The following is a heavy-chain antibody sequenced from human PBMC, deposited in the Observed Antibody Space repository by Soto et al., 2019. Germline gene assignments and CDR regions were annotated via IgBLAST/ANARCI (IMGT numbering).Heavy chain of an antibody. D-gene: IGHD2-2*01. CDR3: AKGYCSSTSCARGHFDY. V-gene: IGHV3-23*01. J-gene: IGHJ4*02. Sequence: EVQLLKSRGGLVQPGGSLRLSCAASEFTSSSYAMSWVRHAPGKGLEWVSGISGGGGSTFYADSVKGRFTISRDNSKNTLYLQMKSLRAEDTAVYFCAKGYCSSTSCARGHFDYWGQGTLVTVSS. CDR1: EFTSSSYA. CDR2: ISGGGGST.